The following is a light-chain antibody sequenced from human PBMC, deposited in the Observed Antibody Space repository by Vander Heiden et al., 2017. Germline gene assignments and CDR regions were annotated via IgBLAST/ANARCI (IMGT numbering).Light chain of an antibody. CDR2: KAT. J-gene: IGKJ5*01. Sequence: DIQVTQSPSTLSASVGDSATIACRACQRLSSCVAWYQQKPGKAPRLLIDKATSVESGVASRISGSGSGKEFTLTISILQPDDFATYYGQQGNSYPFTVGQGTRLEIK. CDR1: QRLSSC. V-gene: IGKV1-5*03. CDR3: QQGNSYPFT.